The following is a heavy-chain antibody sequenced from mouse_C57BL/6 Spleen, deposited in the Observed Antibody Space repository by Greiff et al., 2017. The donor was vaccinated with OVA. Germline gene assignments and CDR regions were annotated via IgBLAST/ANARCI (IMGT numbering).Heavy chain of an antibody. D-gene: IGHD1-1*01. CDR2: INPGSGGT. J-gene: IGHJ3*01. V-gene: IGHV1-54*01. Sequence: QVQLQQSGAELVRPGTSVKVSCKASGYAFTNYLIEWVKQRPGQGLEWIGVINPGSGGTNYNEKFKGKATLTTDKSSSTAYMQLSSLTSEDSAVYFCARDYYGSSYEFAYWGQVTLVTVSA. CDR1: GYAFTNYL. CDR3: ARDYYGSSYEFAY.